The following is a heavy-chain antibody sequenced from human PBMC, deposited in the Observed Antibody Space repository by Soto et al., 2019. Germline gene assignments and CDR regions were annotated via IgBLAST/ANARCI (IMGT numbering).Heavy chain of an antibody. CDR2: IYPGDSDT. D-gene: IGHD2-21*01. Sequence: PAESLNISFPGSGSNLPTYWIAWVRQMPGKGLEWMGIIYPGDSDTRYSPAFQGHVTISADKSVSTVYLQWNSLKATDTAMYYCARLQPRHCSATNCDARGLDPWRQGTLVTVTA. V-gene: IGHV5-51*01. J-gene: IGHJ5*02. CDR3: ARLQPRHCSATNCDARGLDP. CDR1: GSNLPTYW.